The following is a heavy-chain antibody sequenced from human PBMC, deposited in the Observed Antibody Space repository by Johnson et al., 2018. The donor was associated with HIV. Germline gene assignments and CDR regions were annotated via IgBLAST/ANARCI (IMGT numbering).Heavy chain of an antibody. Sequence: VQLVESGGGLIQPGGSLRLSCAASGFTFSSNWMNWVRQAPGKGLEWVTNIKEDGSEKYYVDSVRGRFTISRDNAKNSLYLQMNSLRAEDTAVYYCARDSHNFWTDAFDIWGQGTMVTVSS. CDR2: IKEDGSEK. D-gene: IGHD3/OR15-3a*01. CDR1: GFTFSSNW. CDR3: ARDSHNFWTDAFDI. J-gene: IGHJ3*02. V-gene: IGHV3-7*01.